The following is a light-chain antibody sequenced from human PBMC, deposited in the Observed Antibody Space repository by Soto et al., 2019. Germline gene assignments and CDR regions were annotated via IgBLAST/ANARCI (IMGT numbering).Light chain of an antibody. J-gene: IGLJ3*02. CDR1: SSDVGGYNY. Sequence: QSALTQPASVSGSPGQSITISCTGTSSDVGGYNYVSWYQQHPGKAPKLMFYDVNNRPLGVSNRFSGSKSGNTVSLTISGLPVEDEVAYYCSSYTSSSTTLVVFGRGTKVTVL. CDR2: DVN. CDR3: SSYTSSSTTLVV. V-gene: IGLV2-14*01.